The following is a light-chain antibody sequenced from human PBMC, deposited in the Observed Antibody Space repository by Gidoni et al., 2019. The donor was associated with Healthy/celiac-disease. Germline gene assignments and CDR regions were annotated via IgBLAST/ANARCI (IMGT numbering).Light chain of an antibody. CDR3: QQYGSSPRT. CDR2: GAS. J-gene: IGKJ1*01. Sequence: EIVFTQSPGTLSLSPGERATLSCRASQSVSSSYLAWYQQKPGQAPRLLIYGASSRATGIPDRFSGRWSGKDFTITISRLEPEDFAVYYCQQYGSSPRTFGQGTKVEIK. CDR1: QSVSSSY. V-gene: IGKV3-20*01.